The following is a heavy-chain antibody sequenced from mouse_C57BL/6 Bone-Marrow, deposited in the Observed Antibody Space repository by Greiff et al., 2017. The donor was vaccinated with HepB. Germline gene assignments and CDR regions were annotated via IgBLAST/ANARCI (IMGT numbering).Heavy chain of an antibody. CDR3: ARRDYGGTWFAY. Sequence: EVKLQESGPELVKPGASVKIPCKASGYTFTDYNMDWVKQSHGKSLEWIGDINPNNGGTIYNQKFKGKATLTVDKSSSTAYMELRSLTSEDTAVYYCARRDYGGTWFAYWGQGTLVTVSA. CDR2: INPNNGGT. V-gene: IGHV1-18*01. D-gene: IGHD1-1*02. J-gene: IGHJ3*01. CDR1: GYTFTDYN.